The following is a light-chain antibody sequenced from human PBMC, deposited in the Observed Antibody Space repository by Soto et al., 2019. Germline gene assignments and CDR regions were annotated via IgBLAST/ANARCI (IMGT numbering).Light chain of an antibody. CDR1: SSDLGGYNY. CDR2: DVS. J-gene: IGLJ1*01. V-gene: IGLV2-11*01. CDR3: CSYAGSYPYV. Sequence: QSALTQPRSMSGSPGQSVTISCAGTSSDLGGYNYVSWYQQHPDKAPTLMIYDVSKRPSGVPDRFSGSKSGNTASLTISGLQAEDEADYYCCSYAGSYPYVFGTGTKVTVL.